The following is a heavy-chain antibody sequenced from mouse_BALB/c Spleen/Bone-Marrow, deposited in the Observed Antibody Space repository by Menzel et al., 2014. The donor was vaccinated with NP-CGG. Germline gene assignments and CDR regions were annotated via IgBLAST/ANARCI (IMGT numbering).Heavy chain of an antibody. CDR3: TRGDYDWYFDV. CDR1: GYTFTSYW. Sequence: QVQLQQPGAELVKPGASVKMSCKASGYTFTSYWMHWVKQRPGQGLEWIGVIDPSDSYTSYNQKFKGKATLTVDTSSSTAYMQLSSLTSEDSAVYYCTRGDYDWYFDVWGAATTVTVSS. D-gene: IGHD2-4*01. V-gene: IGHV1S127*01. CDR2: IDPSDSYT. J-gene: IGHJ1*01.